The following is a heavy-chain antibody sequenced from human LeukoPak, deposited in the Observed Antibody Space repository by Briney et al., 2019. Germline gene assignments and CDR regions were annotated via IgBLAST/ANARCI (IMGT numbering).Heavy chain of an antibody. V-gene: IGHV4-38-2*02. CDR2: IYHSGST. CDR3: ARAIRDFRGAATVYYYFYFMDV. D-gene: IGHD3-3*01. Sequence: SETLSLTCTVSGYSISSAYYWGFIRQPPGKGLAWIGSIYHSGSTYYNASLKSRVTISLDTSKNQFSLKLSSVTAADTAVYYCARAIRDFRGAATVYYYFYFMDVWGKGTTVTVSS. CDR1: GYSISSAYY. J-gene: IGHJ6*03.